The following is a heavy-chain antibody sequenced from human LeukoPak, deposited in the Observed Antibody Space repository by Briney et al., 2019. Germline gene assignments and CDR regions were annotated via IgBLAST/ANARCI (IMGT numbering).Heavy chain of an antibody. CDR3: GSSGSVNWFDP. J-gene: IGHJ5*02. CDR1: GGTFSSYA. D-gene: IGHD3-10*01. CDR2: IIPIFGTA. Sequence: SVKVSCKASGGTFSSYAISWVRQAPGQGLEWMGGIIPIFGTANYAQKFQGRVTITTDESTSTAYMELSSLRSEDAAVYYCGSSGSVNWFDPWGQGTLVTVSS. V-gene: IGHV1-69*05.